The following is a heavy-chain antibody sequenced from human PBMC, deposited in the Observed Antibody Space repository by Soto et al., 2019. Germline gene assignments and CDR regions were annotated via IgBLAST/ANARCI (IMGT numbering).Heavy chain of an antibody. CDR1: GFTFSRYA. CDR2: ISGSGGST. Sequence: PGGSLRLSCAASGFTFSRYAMSWVRQAPGKGLEWVSAISGSGGSTHYADSVKGRFTISRDNSKNTLYLLMNSLRAEDTAVYYCAKEEDDSSSWRFFDYWGQGTLVTVSS. D-gene: IGHD6-13*01. V-gene: IGHV3-23*01. CDR3: AKEEDDSSSWRFFDY. J-gene: IGHJ4*02.